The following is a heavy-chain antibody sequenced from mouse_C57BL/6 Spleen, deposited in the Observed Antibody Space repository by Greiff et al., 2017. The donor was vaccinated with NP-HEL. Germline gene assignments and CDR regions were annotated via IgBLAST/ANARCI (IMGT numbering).Heavy chain of an antibody. J-gene: IGHJ1*03. CDR2: INPNNGGT. CDR3: ARRHYGSSSYWYFDV. V-gene: IGHV1-18*01. D-gene: IGHD1-1*01. Sequence: EVQLQQSGPELVKPGASVKIPCKASGYTFTDYNMDWVKQSHGKSLEWIGDINPNNGGTIYNQKFKGKATLTVDKSSSTAYMELRSLTSEDTAVYYCARRHYGSSSYWYFDVWGTGTTVTVSS. CDR1: GYTFTDYN.